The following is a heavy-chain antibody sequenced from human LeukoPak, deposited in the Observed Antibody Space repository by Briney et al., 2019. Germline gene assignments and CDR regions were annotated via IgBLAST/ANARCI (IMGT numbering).Heavy chain of an antibody. CDR2: IKDDGSGK. J-gene: IGHJ4*02. D-gene: IGHD3-22*01. Sequence: PGGSLRLSCAASRFTFSNYWMSWVRQAPGKGLEWVANIKDDGSGKYYEDSVKGRFTISRDNAKNSLYLQMNSLRAEDTAVYYCARIDVVYYDSRIGVTQAFDYWGQGTLVTVSS. V-gene: IGHV3-7*01. CDR3: ARIDVVYYDSRIGVTQAFDY. CDR1: RFTFSNYW.